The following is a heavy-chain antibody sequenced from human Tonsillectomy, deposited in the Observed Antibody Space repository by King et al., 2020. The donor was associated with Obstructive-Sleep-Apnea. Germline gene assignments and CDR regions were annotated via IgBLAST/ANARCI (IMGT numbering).Heavy chain of an antibody. J-gene: IGHJ4*02. Sequence: VQLVQSGGGLVKPGGSLRLSCAASGFTFSNALMSWVRQAPGQGLEWVGRIKPKTYDGPTEYAAPVKGRVTISRDDSKNTLFLQMNALKTEDTADYYCTTDPGDYADYWGQGTLVTVSS. CDR1: GFTFSNAL. V-gene: IGHV3-15*01. CDR3: TTDPGDYADY. D-gene: IGHD4-17*01. CDR2: IKPKTYDGPT.